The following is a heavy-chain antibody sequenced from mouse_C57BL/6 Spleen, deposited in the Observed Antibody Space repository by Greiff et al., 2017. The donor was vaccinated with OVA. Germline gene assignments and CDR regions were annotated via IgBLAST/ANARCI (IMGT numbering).Heavy chain of an antibody. D-gene: IGHD2-4*01. CDR3: ARHEDPYDYGGAWFAY. V-gene: IGHV1-62-2*01. J-gene: IGHJ3*01. CDR2: FYPGSGSI. CDR1: GFTFTEYT. Sequence: QVHVKQSGAELVKPGASVKLSCTASGFTFTEYTIHWVKQRPGQGLEWIGWFYPGSGSIKYTEKFKDKATLPADKSSSTVYLELRRLTSEDSAVYFGARHEDPYDYGGAWFAYWGQGTLVTVSA.